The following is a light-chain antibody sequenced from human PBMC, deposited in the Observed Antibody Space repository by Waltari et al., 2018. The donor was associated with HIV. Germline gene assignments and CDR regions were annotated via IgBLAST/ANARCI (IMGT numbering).Light chain of an antibody. J-gene: IGLJ2*01. Sequence: QSALTQPPSASGSPGQSVTISCTGTSSDVGAYNYVSWYQQHPGKAPKLLIWEANKRPSGVPDRVSGAKSDNTASLTVSGLHAEDEADYYCNSFAGSGVGVGGGTKLTVL. CDR1: SSDVGAYNY. CDR3: NSFAGSGVG. CDR2: EAN. V-gene: IGLV2-8*01.